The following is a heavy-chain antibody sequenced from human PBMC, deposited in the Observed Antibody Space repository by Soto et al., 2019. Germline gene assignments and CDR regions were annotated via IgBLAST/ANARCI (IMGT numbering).Heavy chain of an antibody. CDR1: GFTFSSYS. CDR3: AREFNPYQLELPGTTGGMDV. CDR2: ISSSSSTI. D-gene: IGHD1-7*01. Sequence: EVQLVESGGGLVQPGGSLRLSCAASGFTFSSYSMNWVRQAPGKGLEWVSYISSSSSTIYYADSVKGRFTISRDNAKNSLYLQMNSLRDEDTAVYYCAREFNPYQLELPGTTGGMDVWGQGTTVTVSS. V-gene: IGHV3-48*02. J-gene: IGHJ6*02.